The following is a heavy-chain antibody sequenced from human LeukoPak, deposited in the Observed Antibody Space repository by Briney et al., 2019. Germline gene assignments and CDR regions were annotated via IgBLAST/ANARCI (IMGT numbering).Heavy chain of an antibody. V-gene: IGHV4-34*01. CDR2: INHSGST. CDR3: ARWPGVGIAARPFDY. D-gene: IGHD6-6*01. J-gene: IGHJ4*02. CDR1: GGSFSGYY. Sequence: SETLSLTCAVYGGSFSGYYWSWIRPPPGKGLEWIGEINHSGSTNYNPSLKSRVTISVDTSKNQFSLKLSSVTAADTAVYYCARWPGVGIAARPFDYWGQGTLVAVSS.